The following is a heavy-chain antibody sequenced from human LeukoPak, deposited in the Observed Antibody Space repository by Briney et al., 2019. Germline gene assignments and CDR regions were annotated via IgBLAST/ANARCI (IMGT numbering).Heavy chain of an antibody. CDR2: ISYDGSNK. CDR1: GFTFSSYG. J-gene: IGHJ3*02. V-gene: IGHV3-30*03. Sequence: GGSLTLSCAASGFTFSSYGMHWVRQAPGKGLEWVAVISYDGSNKYYADSVKGRFTISRDNSKNTMYLQMNSLRAEDTAMYYCARAPMSYDSSGFGGAFDIWGQGTMVAVSS. D-gene: IGHD3-22*01. CDR3: ARAPMSYDSSGFGGAFDI.